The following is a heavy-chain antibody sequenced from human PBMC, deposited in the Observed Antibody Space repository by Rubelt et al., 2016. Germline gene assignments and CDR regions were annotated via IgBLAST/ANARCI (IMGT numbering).Heavy chain of an antibody. V-gene: IGHV3-30*04. Sequence: GFTFSSYAMHWVRQAPGKGLEWVAVISYDGSNKYYADSVKGRFTISRDNSKNTLDLQMNSLRVEDTAMYYCARPERDSSGWYFYYFDSWGQGTLVTVSS. CDR1: GFTFSSYA. D-gene: IGHD6-19*01. CDR3: ARPERDSSGWYFYYFDS. CDR2: ISYDGSNK. J-gene: IGHJ4*02.